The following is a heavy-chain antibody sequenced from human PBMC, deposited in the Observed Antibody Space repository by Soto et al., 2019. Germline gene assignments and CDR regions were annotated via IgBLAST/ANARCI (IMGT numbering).Heavy chain of an antibody. CDR3: ARRDNWFDP. CDR2: IYYSGTT. Sequence: QLQLQESGPGLVKPSETLSLTCTVSGASISSSSYYWGWIRQPPGKGLEWIGNIYYSGTTYYNPSLKSRVTISVDSSKNQVSLNLSSVPAADTAVYYCARRDNWFDPWGQGTLVTVSS. V-gene: IGHV4-39*01. J-gene: IGHJ5*02. CDR1: GASISSSSYY.